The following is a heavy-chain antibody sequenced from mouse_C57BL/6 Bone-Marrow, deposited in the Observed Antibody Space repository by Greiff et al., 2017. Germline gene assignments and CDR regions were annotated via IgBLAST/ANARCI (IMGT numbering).Heavy chain of an antibody. CDR3: ANKSYYDGSSYFDY. Sequence: EVKVVESGGGLVQPGESLKLSCESNEYEFPSHDMSWVRKTPEKRLELVAAINSDGGSTYYPDTMEKRFIISRDNTKKTLYMQMSSLRSEDTALYYCANKSYYDGSSYFDYWGQGTTLTVSS. V-gene: IGHV5-2*01. CDR1: EYEFPSHD. J-gene: IGHJ2*01. D-gene: IGHD1-1*01. CDR2: INSDGGST.